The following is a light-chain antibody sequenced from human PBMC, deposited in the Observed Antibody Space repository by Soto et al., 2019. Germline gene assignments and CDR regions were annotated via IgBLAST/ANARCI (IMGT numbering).Light chain of an antibody. CDR3: SSYTSSTPSS. CDR1: SSDVGGYNY. CDR2: DVS. J-gene: IGLJ1*01. V-gene: IGLV2-14*03. Sequence: QSALTQPASVSGSPGQSITISCTGTSSDVGGYNYVSWYQQHPGKAPKLMIYDVSNRPSGVSNRFSGSKSGNTASLTISGLQAEEEADYYCSSYTSSTPSSFGPGTKLPV.